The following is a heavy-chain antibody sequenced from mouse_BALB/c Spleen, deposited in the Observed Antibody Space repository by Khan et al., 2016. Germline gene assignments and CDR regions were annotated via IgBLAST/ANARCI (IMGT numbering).Heavy chain of an antibody. CDR2: INPSTGYT. J-gene: IGHJ3*01. D-gene: IGHD2-1*01. CDR3: ASGNYEAY. Sequence: QVQLKQSGAELAKPGASVKMSCKASGYTFTSYWMHWVKQRPGQGLEWIGYINPSTGYTEYNQKFKDKATLTADKSSSTAYMQLSSLTSEDSAVYYCASGNYEAYWGQGTLVTVSA. V-gene: IGHV1-7*01. CDR1: GYTFTSYW.